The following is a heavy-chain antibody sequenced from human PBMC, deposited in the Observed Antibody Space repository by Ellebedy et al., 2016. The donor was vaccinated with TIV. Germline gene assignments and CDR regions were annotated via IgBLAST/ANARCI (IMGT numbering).Heavy chain of an antibody. D-gene: IGHD3-3*01. J-gene: IGHJ6*02. V-gene: IGHV1-18*01. Sequence: ASVKVSXKASGYTFTSNGIIWVRQAPGQGLEWMGWISAYNGNTNYAQKLQGRVTMTTDTSTSTAYMELRSLRSDDTAVYYCARGSRSYRGTIFHHYYYYGMDVWGQGTTVTVSS. CDR1: GYTFTSNG. CDR3: ARGSRSYRGTIFHHYYYYGMDV. CDR2: ISAYNGNT.